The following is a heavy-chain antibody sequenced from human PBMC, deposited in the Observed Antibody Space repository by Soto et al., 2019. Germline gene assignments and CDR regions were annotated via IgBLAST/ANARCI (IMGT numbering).Heavy chain of an antibody. CDR2: ISSSSSYI. Sequence: EVQLVESGGGLVKPGGSLRLSCAASGFTFSSYSMNWVRQAPGKGLEWVSSISSSSSYIYYADSVKGRFTISRDNAKNPLYLQMNSLRAEDTAVYYCARSIFGVVIIGSDYWGQGTLVTVSS. CDR3: ARSIFGVVIIGSDY. D-gene: IGHD3-3*01. V-gene: IGHV3-21*01. J-gene: IGHJ4*02. CDR1: GFTFSSYS.